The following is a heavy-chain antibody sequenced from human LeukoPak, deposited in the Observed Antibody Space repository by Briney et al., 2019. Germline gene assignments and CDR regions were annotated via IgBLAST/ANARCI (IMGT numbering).Heavy chain of an antibody. J-gene: IGHJ4*02. Sequence: PGGSLRLSCAASGFTFSTFAMIWVRQAPGKGLEWVSVIYSGGSTYYADSVKGRFTISRDNSKNTLYLQMNSLRAEDTAVYYCARVRGGPDDYWGQGTLVTVSS. CDR1: GFTFSTFA. D-gene: IGHD3-10*01. CDR2: IYSGGST. CDR3: ARVRGGPDDY. V-gene: IGHV3-53*01.